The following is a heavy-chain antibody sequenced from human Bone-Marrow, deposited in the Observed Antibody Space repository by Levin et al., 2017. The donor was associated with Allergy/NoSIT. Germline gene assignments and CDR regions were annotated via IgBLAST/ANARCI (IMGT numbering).Heavy chain of an antibody. CDR3: ARSDEGGMDV. J-gene: IGHJ6*02. CDR2: IGTAGDT. Sequence: PGGSLRLSCAASGFTFSRYDMHWVRHVTGTGLEWVSSIGTAGDTYYPGSVKGRFTISRENAKNSFYLQMNSLRAGDTAVYYCARSDEGGMDVWGQGTTVTVSS. V-gene: IGHV3-13*01. CDR1: GFTFSRYD.